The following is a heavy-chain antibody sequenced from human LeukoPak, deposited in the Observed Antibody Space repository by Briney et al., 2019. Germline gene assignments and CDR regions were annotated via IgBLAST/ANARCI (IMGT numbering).Heavy chain of an antibody. CDR2: INHSGST. D-gene: IGHD2-2*01. J-gene: IGHJ6*03. CDR1: GGSFSGYY. V-gene: IGHV4-34*01. Sequence: SETLSLTCAVYGGSFSGYYWSWLRQPPGKGLEWIGEINHSGSTNYNPSLKSRVTISVDTSKNQFSLKLSSVTAADTAVYYCARGLVVPAASIYPAYYYYYMDVWGKGTTVTVSS. CDR3: ARGLVVPAASIYPAYYYYYMDV.